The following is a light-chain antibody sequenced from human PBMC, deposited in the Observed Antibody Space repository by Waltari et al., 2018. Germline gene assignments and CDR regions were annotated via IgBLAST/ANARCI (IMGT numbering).Light chain of an antibody. J-gene: IGKJ2*01. Sequence: DIVMTQTPLSLSVTPGQPASISCKSSQNLLGGYGRTYLFCFVQKPGQSPQLLISVISDQFSGVPDRFSGSGSGTDFTLRISRVEAEDVGIYYCMQAMQVPYTFGQGTKLEIK. V-gene: IGKV2D-29*02. CDR2: VIS. CDR1: QNLLGGYGRTY. CDR3: MQAMQVPYT.